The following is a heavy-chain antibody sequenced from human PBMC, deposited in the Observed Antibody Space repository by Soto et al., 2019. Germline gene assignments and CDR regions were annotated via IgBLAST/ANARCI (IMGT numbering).Heavy chain of an antibody. CDR2: ISGSGGST. D-gene: IGHD3-9*01. CDR1: GFTFSSYA. CDR3: AKGPQYYDILTGWGGLDV. J-gene: IGHJ6*02. V-gene: IGHV3-23*01. Sequence: GGSLRLSCAASGFTFSSYAMSWVRQAPGKGLEWVSAISGSGGSTYYADSVKGRFTISRDNSKNTLYLQMNSLRAEDTAVYYCAKGPQYYDILTGWGGLDVWGQGTTVTVSS.